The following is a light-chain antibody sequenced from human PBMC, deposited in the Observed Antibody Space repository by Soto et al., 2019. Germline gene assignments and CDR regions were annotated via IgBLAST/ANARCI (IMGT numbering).Light chain of an antibody. Sequence: DIQMTQSPSSLSASLGDTVTITCRASQGIRNYLAWYQQKPGKAPKLLIYAASTLQSGVPSRFSGSGSGTDFTLTISSLQPEDFATYYCQQDLRPPLTFGPGTKVDIK. CDR1: QGIRNY. CDR3: QQDLRPPLT. CDR2: AAS. V-gene: IGKV1-27*01. J-gene: IGKJ3*01.